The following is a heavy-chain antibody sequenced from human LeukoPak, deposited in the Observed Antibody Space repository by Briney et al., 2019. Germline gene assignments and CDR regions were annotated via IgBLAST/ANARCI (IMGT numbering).Heavy chain of an antibody. Sequence: GGSLRLSCAASGFTFGSYWMNWVRQAPGKGLEWVANIKQDGSEKYYVDSVKGRFTISRDNAKNSLYLQMKSLRAEDTAVYYCARAMDVWGQGTTVTVSS. CDR2: IKQDGSEK. CDR1: GFTFGSYW. J-gene: IGHJ6*02. CDR3: ARAMDV. V-gene: IGHV3-7*01.